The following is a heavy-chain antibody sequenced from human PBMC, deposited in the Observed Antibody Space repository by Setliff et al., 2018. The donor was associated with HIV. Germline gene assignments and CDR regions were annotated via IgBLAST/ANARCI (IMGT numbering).Heavy chain of an antibody. J-gene: IGHJ4*02. CDR2: IRNKNDGGTT. V-gene: IGHV3-15*01. D-gene: IGHD5-18*01. CDR3: TTGPESSYGYRKDY. CDR1: GFTFSNVW. Sequence: PGGSLRLSCAGSGFTFSNVWMSWVRQVPGKGPEWIGLIRNKNDGGTTEHAAPMKGRFTISRDDSKNTLYLQMNSLKTEDTAVYYCTTGPESSYGYRKDYWGQGTLVTVSS.